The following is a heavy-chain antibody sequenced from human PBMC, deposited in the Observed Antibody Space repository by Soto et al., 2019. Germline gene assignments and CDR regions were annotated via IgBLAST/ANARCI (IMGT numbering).Heavy chain of an antibody. Sequence: QVQLAESGGGVVQPGRSLRLSCAASGFTFSSYAMHWVRQAPGKGLEWVAVISYDESNKYYADSVKGRFTISRDNSKNTLYLQMNSLRAEDTAVYYCARDRYETTVKGGLHYWGRGTLVTVSS. CDR3: ARDRYETTVKGGLHY. CDR2: ISYDESNK. D-gene: IGHD4-4*01. CDR1: GFTFSSYA. J-gene: IGHJ4*02. V-gene: IGHV3-30*03.